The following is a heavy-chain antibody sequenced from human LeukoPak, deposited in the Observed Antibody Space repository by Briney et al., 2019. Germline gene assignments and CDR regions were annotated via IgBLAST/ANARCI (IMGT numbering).Heavy chain of an antibody. CDR3: SGRDSSRSPRAY. V-gene: IGHV3-7*01. D-gene: IGHD6-13*01. Sequence: PGGSLRLSCAASGLTFTDFWMNWVRLGPGRGLECLANINPDGNEKYYVDSVKGRFAMSRDNAKNEVYLEMNSLRAEDTGVYYCSGRDSSRSPRAYWGQGTLVSVSS. CDR2: INPDGNEK. CDR1: GLTFTDFW. J-gene: IGHJ4*02.